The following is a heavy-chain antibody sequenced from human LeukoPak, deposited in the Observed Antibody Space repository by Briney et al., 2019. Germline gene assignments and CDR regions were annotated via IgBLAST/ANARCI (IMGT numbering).Heavy chain of an antibody. CDR1: GYTFTSYD. D-gene: IGHD6-6*01. CDR2: INPNSGNT. CDR3: ARVGGRIAARRGTFDY. J-gene: IGHJ4*02. V-gene: IGHV1-8*01. Sequence: ASVKVSCKASGYTFTSYDINWVRQATGQGLEWMGWINPNSGNTGYAQKFQGRVTMTRNTSISTAYMELSSLRSEDTAVYYCARVGGRIAARRGTFDYWGQGTLVTVSS.